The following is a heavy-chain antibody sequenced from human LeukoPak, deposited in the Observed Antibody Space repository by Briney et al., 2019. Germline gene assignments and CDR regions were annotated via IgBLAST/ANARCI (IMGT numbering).Heavy chain of an antibody. Sequence: PSETLSLTCAVYGGSFNGYYWSWIRQPPGKGLEWIGEINHSGSTNYNPSLKSRVTISVDTSKNQFSLKLSSVTAADTAVYYCARGGGWRAFDIWGQGTMVTVSS. D-gene: IGHD2-15*01. CDR2: INHSGST. V-gene: IGHV4-34*01. CDR3: ARGGGWRAFDI. J-gene: IGHJ3*02. CDR1: GGSFNGYY.